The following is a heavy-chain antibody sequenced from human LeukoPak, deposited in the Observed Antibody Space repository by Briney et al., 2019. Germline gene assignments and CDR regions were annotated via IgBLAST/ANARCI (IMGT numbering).Heavy chain of an antibody. CDR1: GYSISSGYY. CDR2: IYHSGST. D-gene: IGHD4-17*01. V-gene: IGHV4-38-2*02. J-gene: IGHJ5*02. CDR3: ARRASSYGDYP. Sequence: PSETLSLTCTVSGYSISSGYYWGWIRQPPGKGLEWIGSIYHSGSTYYNPSLKSRVTISVDTSKNQFSLKLSSVTAADTAVYYYARRASSYGDYPWGQGTLVTVSS.